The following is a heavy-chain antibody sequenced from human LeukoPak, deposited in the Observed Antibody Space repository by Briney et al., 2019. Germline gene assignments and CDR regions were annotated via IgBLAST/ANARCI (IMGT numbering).Heavy chain of an antibody. CDR2: IIGSGGST. CDR1: GFTFSSYA. V-gene: IGHV3-23*01. CDR3: AKQDRIYYFDY. J-gene: IGHJ4*02. Sequence: GGSLRLSCAASGFTFSSYAMSWVRHAPGKGLEWVSAIIGSGGSTYHADSVKGRFTISRDNSKNTLYLQMNSLRAEDTAVYYCAKQDRIYYFDYWGQGTLVTVSS. D-gene: IGHD1-14*01.